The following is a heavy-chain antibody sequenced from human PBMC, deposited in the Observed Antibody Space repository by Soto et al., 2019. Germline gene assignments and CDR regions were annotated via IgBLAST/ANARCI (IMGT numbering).Heavy chain of an antibody. CDR3: ARDSLPNSSGWQTYYYSGMDV. V-gene: IGHV1-18*01. D-gene: IGHD6-19*01. J-gene: IGHJ6*02. Sequence: ASRLTPDLNFTVKGKSGDLRAPRNALECMGWISPNSGNIKYAQKLQGRVTMTTDTSTSTAYMELRSLRSDDTAVYYCARDSLPNSSGWQTYYYSGMDVWGQGTTVTVSS. CDR2: ISPNSGNI. CDR1: DLNFTVKG.